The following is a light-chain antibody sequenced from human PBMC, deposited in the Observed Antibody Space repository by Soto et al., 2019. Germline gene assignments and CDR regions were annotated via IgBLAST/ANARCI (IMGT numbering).Light chain of an antibody. CDR3: QQYNNWPRT. J-gene: IGKJ2*01. CDR1: QSVSSN. V-gene: IGKV3-15*01. CDR2: GAS. Sequence: EIVMTQSPATLSVSPGERATLSCRASQSVSSNLAWYQQKPGQAPRLLIYGASTRATGIPARFSGRGSGTEFTLTISSLQSGDFAVYFCQQYNNWPRTFGEGTKLEIK.